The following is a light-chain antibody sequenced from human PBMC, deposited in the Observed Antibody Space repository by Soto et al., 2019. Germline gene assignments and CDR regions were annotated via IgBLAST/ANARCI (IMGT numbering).Light chain of an antibody. Sequence: DIQITQSPSTRSASVGDRVTITWRTSQSIDGWLAWYQHKPGTAPQLLICKASTVATGVPSRFSGSASETEFPPTISSLYPDDSATYCCQPYNSYSRTFGQGTKVDIK. J-gene: IGKJ1*01. CDR3: QPYNSYSRT. CDR2: KAS. CDR1: QSIDGW. V-gene: IGKV1-5*03.